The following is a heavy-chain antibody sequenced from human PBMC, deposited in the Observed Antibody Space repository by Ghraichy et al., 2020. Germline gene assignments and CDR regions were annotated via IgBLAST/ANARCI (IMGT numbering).Heavy chain of an antibody. Sequence: VISYDGSNKYYADSVKGRFTISRDNSKNTLYLQMNSLRAEDTAVYYCATLGVGATSYFDYWVQ. CDR3: ATLGVGATSYFDY. D-gene: IGHD1-26*01. J-gene: IGHJ4*02. CDR2: ISYDGSNK. V-gene: IGHV3-30*03.